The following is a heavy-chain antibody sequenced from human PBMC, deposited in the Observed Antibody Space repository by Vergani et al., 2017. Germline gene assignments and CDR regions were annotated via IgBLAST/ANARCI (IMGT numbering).Heavy chain of an antibody. D-gene: IGHD3-10*01. Sequence: QVQLQQWGAGLLKPSETLSLTCAVYGGSFSGYYWSWIRQPPGKGLEWIGEINHSGSTNYNPSLKSRVTISVDTSKNQFFLKLSSVTAADTAVYYCARGQIVLLWFGELAKHYYYYYGMDVWGQGTTVTVSS. V-gene: IGHV4-34*01. CDR2: INHSGST. CDR3: ARGQIVLLWFGELAKHYYYYYGMDV. J-gene: IGHJ6*02. CDR1: GGSFSGYY.